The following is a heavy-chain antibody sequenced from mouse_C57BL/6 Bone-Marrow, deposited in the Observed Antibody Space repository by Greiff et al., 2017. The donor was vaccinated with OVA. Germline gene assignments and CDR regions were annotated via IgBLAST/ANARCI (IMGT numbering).Heavy chain of an antibody. D-gene: IGHD2-12*01. CDR2: IDPETGGT. CDR1: GYTFTDYE. CDR3: TRDDSYYYAMDY. J-gene: IGHJ4*01. Sequence: LVESGAELVRPGASVTLSCKASGYTFTDYEMHWVKQTPVHGLEWIGAIDPETGGTAYNQKFKGKAILTADKSSSTAYMELRSLTSEDSAVYYCTRDDSYYYAMDYWGQGTAVTVSS. V-gene: IGHV1-15*01.